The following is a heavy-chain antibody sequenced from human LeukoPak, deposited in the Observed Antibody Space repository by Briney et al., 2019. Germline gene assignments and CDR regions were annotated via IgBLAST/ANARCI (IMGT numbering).Heavy chain of an antibody. CDR2: IYTSGST. V-gene: IGHV4-61*02. CDR1: GGSISSSSYY. CDR3: ARGLGYCSSTSCPLDY. D-gene: IGHD2-2*01. J-gene: IGHJ4*02. Sequence: SETLSLTCTVSGGSISSSSYYWSCIRQPAGKGLEWIGRIYTSGSTNYNPSLKSRVTISVDTSKNQFSLKLSSVTAADTAVYYCARGLGYCSSTSCPLDYWGQGTLVTVSS.